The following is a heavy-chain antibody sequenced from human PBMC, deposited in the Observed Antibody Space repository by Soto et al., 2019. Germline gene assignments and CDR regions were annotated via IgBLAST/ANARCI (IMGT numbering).Heavy chain of an antibody. Sequence: QVQLQESGPGLVKPSQTLSLTCTVSGGSISSGGYYWSWIRQHPGKGLEWIGYIYYSGSTYYNPSLKSRVTLSVDTSKNQFSLKLSSVTAADTAVYYCAGADSSGWYVDYWGQGTLVTVSS. D-gene: IGHD6-19*01. CDR2: IYYSGST. J-gene: IGHJ4*02. V-gene: IGHV4-31*03. CDR3: AGADSSGWYVDY. CDR1: GGSISSGGYY.